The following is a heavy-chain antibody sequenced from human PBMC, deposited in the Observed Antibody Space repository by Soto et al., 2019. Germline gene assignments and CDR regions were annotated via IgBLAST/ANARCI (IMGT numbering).Heavy chain of an antibody. CDR3: AKGGPSSGSLRPYYYYGMDV. V-gene: IGHV3-30*18. CDR2: ISYDGSNK. Sequence: GGSLRLSCAASGFTLSNYGMHWVRQAPGKGLEWVAVISYDGSNKYYADSVKGRFTIPRDNSKNTLYLQMNSLRAEDTAVYYCAKGGPSSGSLRPYYYYGMDVWGQGTTVTVSS. J-gene: IGHJ6*02. D-gene: IGHD3-10*01. CDR1: GFTLSNYG.